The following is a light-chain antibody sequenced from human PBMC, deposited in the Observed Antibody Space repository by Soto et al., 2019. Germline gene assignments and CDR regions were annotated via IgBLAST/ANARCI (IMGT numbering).Light chain of an antibody. CDR1: QMFRGL. V-gene: IGKV3-11*01. J-gene: IGKJ5*01. CDR2: DAY. Sequence: EIVLTQSPGTLSLSPGERATLSCRASQMFRGLLAWYQQKPGQALRLLIYDAYNRATGIPPRFSGSGSGTDFTLTISSLEPEDSAVYYCQQRHMWPITFGQGTRLEIK. CDR3: QQRHMWPIT.